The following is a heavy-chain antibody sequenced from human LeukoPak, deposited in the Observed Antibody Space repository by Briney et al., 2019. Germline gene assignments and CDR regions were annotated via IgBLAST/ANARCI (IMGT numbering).Heavy chain of an antibody. CDR3: AREVGDSDYYDSSGYYWDAFDI. D-gene: IGHD3-22*01. V-gene: IGHV4-59*12. J-gene: IGHJ3*02. Sequence: SETLSLTCTVSGGSISSYYWSWIRQPPGKGLEWIGYIYYSGSTNYNPSLKSRVTMSVDTSKNQFSLKLSSVTAADTAVYYCAREVGDSDYYDSSGYYWDAFDIWGQGTMVTVSS. CDR1: GGSISSYY. CDR2: IYYSGST.